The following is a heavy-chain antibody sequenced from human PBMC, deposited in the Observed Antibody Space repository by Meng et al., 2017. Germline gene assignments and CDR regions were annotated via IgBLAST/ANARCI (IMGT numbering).Heavy chain of an antibody. J-gene: IGHJ4*02. CDR3: ARGNYGDYLYYFDY. D-gene: IGHD4-17*01. V-gene: IGHV1-18*01. CDR2: ISAYNGNT. CDR1: GYTFTSYG. Sequence: LVHSGGEVKKPGSLVKVSCKASGYTFTSYGISWVRQAPGQGLEWMGWISAYNGNTNYAQKLQGRVTMTTDTSTSTAYMELRSLRSDDTAVYYCARGNYGDYLYYFDYWGQGTLVTVSS.